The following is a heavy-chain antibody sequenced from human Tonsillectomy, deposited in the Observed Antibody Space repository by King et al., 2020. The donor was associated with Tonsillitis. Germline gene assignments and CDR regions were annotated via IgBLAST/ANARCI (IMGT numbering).Heavy chain of an antibody. CDR2: IITRGGTA. CDR1: GFTFSSYA. J-gene: IGHJ4*02. CDR3: AKGKDIVVVPTAIREYYFDS. V-gene: IGHV3-23*01. Sequence: EVQLLESGGGSVQPGGSLRLSCAASGFTFSSYAMSWVRRAPGKGLEWVSTIITRGGTAYYADSMKGRFTISRDNSKSTLYLQLNSLRVDDTAIYYCAKGKDIVVVPTAIREYYFDSWGQGALVTVSS. D-gene: IGHD2-2*02.